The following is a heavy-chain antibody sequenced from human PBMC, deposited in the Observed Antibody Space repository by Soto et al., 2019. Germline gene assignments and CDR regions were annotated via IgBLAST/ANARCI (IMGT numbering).Heavy chain of an antibody. CDR3: ARVGGYSYGNFDY. Sequence: SETLSLTCAVSGGSISSSNWWSWVRQPPGKGLEWIGEIYHSGSTNYNPSLKSRVTISVDKSKNQFSLKLSSVTAADTAVYYCARVGGYSYGNFDYWGQGTLVTV. CDR2: IYHSGST. J-gene: IGHJ4*02. CDR1: GGSISSSNW. V-gene: IGHV4-4*02. D-gene: IGHD5-18*01.